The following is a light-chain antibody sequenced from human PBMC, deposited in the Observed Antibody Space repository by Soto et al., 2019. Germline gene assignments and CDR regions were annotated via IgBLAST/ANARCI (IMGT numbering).Light chain of an antibody. CDR3: QYGKSFPLT. Sequence: DIQMTQSPSSVSASVGDRVTIACRASQGISSWLAWYQQKPGKAPQLLIYAASSLQSGVPSRFSGSGSGADFTLTISSMQPEDFATYYGQYGKSFPLTFGGGTKVEIK. J-gene: IGKJ4*01. CDR1: QGISSW. CDR2: AAS. V-gene: IGKV1-12*01.